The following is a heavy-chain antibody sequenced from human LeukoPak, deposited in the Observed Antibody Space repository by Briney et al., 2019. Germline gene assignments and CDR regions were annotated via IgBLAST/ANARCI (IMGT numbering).Heavy chain of an antibody. CDR3: ARGRSFIAAGSFDY. CDR2: INHSGST. D-gene: IGHD6-13*01. J-gene: IGHJ4*02. Sequence: SETLSLTCTVSGVSITSYYWTWIRQPAGKGLEWIGEINHSGSTNYNPSLKSRVTISVDTSKNQFSLKLSAVTAADTAVYYCARGRSFIAAGSFDYWGQGTLVTVSS. CDR1: GVSITSYY. V-gene: IGHV4-34*01.